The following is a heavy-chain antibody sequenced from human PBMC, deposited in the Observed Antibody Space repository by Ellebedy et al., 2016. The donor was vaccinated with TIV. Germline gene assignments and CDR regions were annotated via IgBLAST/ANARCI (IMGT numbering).Heavy chain of an antibody. J-gene: IGHJ4*02. CDR1: GFTFTYYA. D-gene: IGHD1-26*01. CDR2: ISFDGSKR. V-gene: IGHV3-30*01. Sequence: GESLNISCASSGFTFTYYAIHWVRQAPGKGLEWVAVISFDGSKRYYADSVKGRFTISRDDSKTTLYLQMDSLRGDDTAVYYCARDQWELQGEPKYYFDYWGQGTLVTVSS. CDR3: ARDQWELQGEPKYYFDY.